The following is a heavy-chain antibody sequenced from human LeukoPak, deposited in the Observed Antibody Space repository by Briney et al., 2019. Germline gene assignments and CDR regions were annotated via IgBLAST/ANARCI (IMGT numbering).Heavy chain of an antibody. D-gene: IGHD3-10*01. Sequence: SETLSLTCSVSGYSVSSGYYWGWIRQPPGKGLEWIGSIYHSGSTYYNPSLKSRVTVSVDTSKNQFSLKPSSVTAADTAVYYCAREIWGSGFYYMDVWGKGTTVTISS. CDR2: IYHSGST. J-gene: IGHJ6*03. CDR1: GYSVSSGYY. V-gene: IGHV4-38-2*02. CDR3: AREIWGSGFYYMDV.